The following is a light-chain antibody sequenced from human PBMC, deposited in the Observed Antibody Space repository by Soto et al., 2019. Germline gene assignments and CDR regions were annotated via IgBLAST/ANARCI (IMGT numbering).Light chain of an antibody. Sequence: DIVLTQSPATLSLSPGDRVTLSCRASQTVGKYLSWYQHSPGQAPRLLVYDASNRATGVPARFSGSGSETDFTLTISSLEPEDFAVYYCQQRLHWPITFGQGTRLDIK. CDR3: QQRLHWPIT. CDR1: QTVGKY. J-gene: IGKJ5*01. CDR2: DAS. V-gene: IGKV3-11*01.